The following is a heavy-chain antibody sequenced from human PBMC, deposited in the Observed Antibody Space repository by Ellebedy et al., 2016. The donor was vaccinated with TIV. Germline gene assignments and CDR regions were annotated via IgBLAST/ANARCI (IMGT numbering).Heavy chain of an antibody. V-gene: IGHV1-3*01. J-gene: IGHJ4*02. Sequence: ASVKVSCKASGYTLAMHWVRQAPGQRLEWMGRINAGNGDTKYSQKFQGRVTITRDTSASTVYMELNSLRSEDTAMYYCAREKLTGYFDYWGQGTLVTVSS. CDR2: INAGNGDT. D-gene: IGHD1-14*01. CDR1: GYTLA. CDR3: AREKLTGYFDY.